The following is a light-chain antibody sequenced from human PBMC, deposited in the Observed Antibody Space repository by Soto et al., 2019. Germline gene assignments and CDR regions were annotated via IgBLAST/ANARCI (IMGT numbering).Light chain of an antibody. CDR3: SSYTSSSSLDV. CDR1: SSDVGGYNY. CDR2: DVS. Sequence: QSVLTQPASVSGSPGQSITISCTGTSSDVGGYNYVSWYQQHPGKAPKLMIYDVSNRPSGVSNRFSGSKSGNTASLTISGLKAEDEADNYCSSYTSSSSLDVFGTGTKVTVL. V-gene: IGLV2-14*01. J-gene: IGLJ1*01.